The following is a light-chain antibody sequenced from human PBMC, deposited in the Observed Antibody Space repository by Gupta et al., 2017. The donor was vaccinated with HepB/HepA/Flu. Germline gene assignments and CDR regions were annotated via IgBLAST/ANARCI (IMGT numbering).Light chain of an antibody. V-gene: IGKV1-5*03. Sequence: DIQMTESPSSLSTYVGDRVTITCRASETISTYLAWYPQTPGKTPKILISEGSQLQRGVPSRFSGSCIGTELTLTLSSRQPDDFATHLRQQDSRYPWTFGQVTKVEIK. CDR3: QQDSRYPWT. J-gene: IGKJ1*01. CDR1: ETISTY. CDR2: EGS.